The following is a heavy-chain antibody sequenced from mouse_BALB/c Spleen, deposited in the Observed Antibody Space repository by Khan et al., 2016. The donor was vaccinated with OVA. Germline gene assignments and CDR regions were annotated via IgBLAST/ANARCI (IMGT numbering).Heavy chain of an antibody. V-gene: IGHV1-7*01. CDR1: GYTFSTYW. J-gene: IGHJ2*01. CDR2: INPTSGYT. Sequence: QMQLEESGAELAKPGASLKMSCKASGYTFSTYWMHWVKQRPGQGLEWIGYINPTSGYTDYTDSVKDKSTLSADNASSTAYMQLSRLTSEDSAVYYCTTERFDYWGQGTTLTVSA. CDR3: TTERFDY.